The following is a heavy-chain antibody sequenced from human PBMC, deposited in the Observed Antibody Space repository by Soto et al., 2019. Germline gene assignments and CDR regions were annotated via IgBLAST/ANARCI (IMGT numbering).Heavy chain of an antibody. CDR1: RVAFSKFI. Sequence: AVKVSCKASRVAFSKFIVTWVRQAPGLGLEWVGGIIPIFGTANYAQKFQGRVTITADESTSTSHMEVNNLRSEDTAVYYCAKVRYSSPMGYYYGMDVWGQGTTVTVSS. V-gene: IGHV1-69*01. CDR3: AKVRYSSPMGYYYGMDV. J-gene: IGHJ6*02. CDR2: IIPIFGTA. D-gene: IGHD6-19*01.